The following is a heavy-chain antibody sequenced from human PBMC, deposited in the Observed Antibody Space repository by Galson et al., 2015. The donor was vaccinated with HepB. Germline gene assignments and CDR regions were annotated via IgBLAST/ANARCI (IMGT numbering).Heavy chain of an antibody. V-gene: IGHV3-48*03. J-gene: IGHJ6*02. Sequence: SLRLSCAVSGFTFSNYEMNWVRQAPGKGLEWVSYISSSGNVIYDADSVKGRFTISRDNAKNSLYLQMNSLRAEDTAVYYCARIGNCGSTSCYSYYGMDVWGHGTPVTVSS. CDR3: ARIGNCGSTSCYSYYGMDV. CDR1: GFTFSNYE. CDR2: ISSSGNVI. D-gene: IGHD2-2*01.